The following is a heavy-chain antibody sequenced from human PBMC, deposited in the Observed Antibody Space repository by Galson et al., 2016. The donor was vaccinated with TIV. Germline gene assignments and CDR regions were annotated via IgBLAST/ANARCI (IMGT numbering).Heavy chain of an antibody. Sequence: ETLSLTCTVSGGSIVSSYMWSWVRQSPGMGLEWIGEIYHGGGANYNPSFKSRVTISVDPAKNQFSLRLNYVTAADTAVDYCARGNQEYQLISENFFDYWGRRTLVTVSS. D-gene: IGHD2-2*01. CDR2: IYHGGGA. CDR1: GGSIVSSYM. J-gene: IGHJ4*02. V-gene: IGHV4-4*02. CDR3: ARGNQEYQLISENFFDY.